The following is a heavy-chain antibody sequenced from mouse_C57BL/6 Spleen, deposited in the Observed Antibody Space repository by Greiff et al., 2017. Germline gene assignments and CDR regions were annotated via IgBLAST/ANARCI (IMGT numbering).Heavy chain of an antibody. J-gene: IGHJ4*01. Sequence: QVQLQQPGSELVKPGASVKLSCKASGYTFTSSWMHWVKQRPGQGLEWIGNSNPSNGGTNYNEKFKSKATLTVDQSSCTAYMQLSSLTSEDSAVYYCARSYDFYAMDYWGQGTSVTASS. CDR3: ARSYDFYAMDY. V-gene: IGHV1-53*01. CDR1: GYTFTSSW. CDR2: SNPSNGGT. D-gene: IGHD2-4*01.